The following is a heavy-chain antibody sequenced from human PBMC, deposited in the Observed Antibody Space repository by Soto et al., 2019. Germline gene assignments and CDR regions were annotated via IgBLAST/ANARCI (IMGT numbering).Heavy chain of an antibody. Sequence: EVQLLESGGGLVQPGGSLRLSCVASGFTFINNAMSWVRQAPGKGLEWVSSVTGTGGTTYYSDSVKGRFTISRDNSKNPVFLQMKRLRVEGTGMLYGVNPGSGFVFDGFEIWGQGTMVTVSS. CDR2: VTGTGGTT. J-gene: IGHJ3*02. D-gene: IGHD3-22*01. CDR1: GFTFINNA. V-gene: IGHV3-23*01. CDR3: VNPGSGFVFDGFEI.